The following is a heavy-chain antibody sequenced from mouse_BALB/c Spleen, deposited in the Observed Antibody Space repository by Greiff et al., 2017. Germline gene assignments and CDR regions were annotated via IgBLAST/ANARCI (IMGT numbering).Heavy chain of an antibody. V-gene: IGHV5-9-4*01. CDR1: GFTFSSYA. J-gene: IGHJ1*01. CDR2: ISSGGSYT. Sequence: EVKLVESGGGLVKPGGSLKLSCAASGFTFSSYAMSWVRQSPEKRLEWVAEISSGGSYTYYPDTVTGRFTISRDNAKNTLYLEMSSLRSEDTAMYYCARLTGRGYFDVWGAGTTVTVSS. CDR3: ARLTGRGYFDV. D-gene: IGHD4-1*01.